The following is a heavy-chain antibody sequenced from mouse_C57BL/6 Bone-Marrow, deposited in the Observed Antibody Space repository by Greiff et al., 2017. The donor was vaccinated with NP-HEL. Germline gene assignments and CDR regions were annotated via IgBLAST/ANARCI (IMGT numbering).Heavy chain of an antibody. CDR3: ARMSYYGSSYVDY. CDR2: IWWDDAK. CDR1: GFSLSTFGMG. D-gene: IGHD1-1*01. Sequence: QVTLKVSGPGILQPSQTLSLTCSFSGFSLSTFGMGVGWIRQPSGKGLEWLAHIWWDDAKYYNPALKSRLTISQDTSKQQVFLKIANVDTADTATYYCARMSYYGSSYVDYWGQGTTLTVSS. J-gene: IGHJ2*01. V-gene: IGHV8-8*01.